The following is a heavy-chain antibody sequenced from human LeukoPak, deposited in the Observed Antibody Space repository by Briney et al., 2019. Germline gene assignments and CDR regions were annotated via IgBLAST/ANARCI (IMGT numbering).Heavy chain of an antibody. Sequence: SETLSLTCTVSGGSISSSSYYWGWIRQPPGKGLEWIGSIYYSGSTYYNPSLKSRVTISVDTSKNQFSLKLSSVTAADTAVYYCARIEYSSSCDYWGQGTLVTVSS. V-gene: IGHV4-39*07. J-gene: IGHJ4*02. D-gene: IGHD6-6*01. CDR2: IYYSGST. CDR3: ARIEYSSSCDY. CDR1: GGSISSSSYY.